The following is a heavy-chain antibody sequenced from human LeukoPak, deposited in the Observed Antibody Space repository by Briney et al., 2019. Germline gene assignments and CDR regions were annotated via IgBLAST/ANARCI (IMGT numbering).Heavy chain of an antibody. D-gene: IGHD3-3*01. CDR1: GYSFTSYW. V-gene: IGHV5-51*01. Sequence: GESLKISCKCSGYSFTSYWIGWVRQMPGKGLEWMGIIYPGDSDTRYSPSLQGQVTISVDTSIGTAYLQWSSLKASDTAIYYCARQNDFRLDYWGQGTLVTVSS. CDR2: IYPGDSDT. CDR3: ARQNDFRLDY. J-gene: IGHJ4*02.